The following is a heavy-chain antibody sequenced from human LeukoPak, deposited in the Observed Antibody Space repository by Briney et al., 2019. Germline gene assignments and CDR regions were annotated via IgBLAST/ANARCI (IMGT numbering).Heavy chain of an antibody. D-gene: IGHD2-15*01. Sequence: GGSLRLSCAASGFTVSVNYMSWVRQAPGKGLEWVSVIYSGGGTYYADSVKGRFTISRDSSKNTLYLQMNSLRAEDTAVCHCARAQRIMMTHAFDLWGQGTMVTVSS. CDR2: IYSGGGT. CDR3: ARAQRIMMTHAFDL. CDR1: GFTVSVNY. J-gene: IGHJ3*01. V-gene: IGHV3-53*01.